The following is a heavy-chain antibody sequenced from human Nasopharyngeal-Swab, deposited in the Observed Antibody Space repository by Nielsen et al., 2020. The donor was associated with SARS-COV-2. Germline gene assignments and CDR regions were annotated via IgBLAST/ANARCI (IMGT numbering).Heavy chain of an antibody. CDR3: ARSTMVRGYYYYYGMDV. CDR2: MNPNSGNT. V-gene: IGHV1-8*01. CDR1: GYTFTSYD. Sequence: ASVKVSCKASGYTFTSYDINWVRQATGQGLEWMGWMNPNSGNTGYAQKFQGRVTMTRYTSISTAYMELSSLRSEDTAVYYCARSTMVRGYYYYYGMDVWGQGTTVTVSS. D-gene: IGHD3-10*01. J-gene: IGHJ6*02.